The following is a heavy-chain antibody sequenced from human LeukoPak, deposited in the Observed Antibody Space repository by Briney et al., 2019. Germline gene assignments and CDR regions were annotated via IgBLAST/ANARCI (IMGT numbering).Heavy chain of an antibody. CDR3: AREDKVVTAGVIDY. CDR1: GGSISSSSYY. CDR2: IYYSGST. D-gene: IGHD2-21*02. Sequence: SETLSLTCTVSGGSISSSSYYWGWLRQPPGKGLEWIGSIYYSGSTYDNPSLKSRVTISVDTSKNQFSLKLSSVTAADTAVYYCAREDKVVTAGVIDYWGQGTLVTVSS. J-gene: IGHJ4*02. V-gene: IGHV4-39*07.